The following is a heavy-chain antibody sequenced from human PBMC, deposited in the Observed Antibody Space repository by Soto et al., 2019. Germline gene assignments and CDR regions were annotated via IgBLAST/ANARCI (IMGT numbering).Heavy chain of an antibody. CDR1: GDTFSSYP. Sequence: ASVKVSCKASGDTFSSYPISWVRQAPGQGLEWMGGIIPILDTANYAQKIQGRVTITADESTSTAYMELSSLRSEDTAVYYCARGGYRGYDFLLDVWGQGTTVTVSS. J-gene: IGHJ6*02. V-gene: IGHV1-69*13. D-gene: IGHD5-12*01. CDR3: ARGGYRGYDFLLDV. CDR2: IIPILDTA.